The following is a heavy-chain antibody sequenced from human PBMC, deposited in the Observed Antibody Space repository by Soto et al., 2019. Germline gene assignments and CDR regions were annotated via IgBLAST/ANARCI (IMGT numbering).Heavy chain of an antibody. CDR1: GGSISSGGYY. CDR2: IYYSGST. V-gene: IGHV4-31*03. CDR3: ARQEGVVVPAEGFDP. D-gene: IGHD2-2*01. Sequence: PSEPLSLTCTVSGGSISSGGYYWSWIRQHPGKGLEWIGYIYYSGSTYYNPSLKSRVTISVDTSKNQFSLKLSSVTAADTAVYYCARQEGVVVPAEGFDPWGQGTLVTVSS. J-gene: IGHJ5*02.